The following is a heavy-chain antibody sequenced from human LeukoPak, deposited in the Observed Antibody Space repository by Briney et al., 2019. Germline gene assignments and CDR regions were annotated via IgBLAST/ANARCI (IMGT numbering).Heavy chain of an antibody. CDR2: INPSGGST. V-gene: IGHV1-46*01. Sequence: GASVTVSCKASGYTFTSYYMHWVRQAPGQGLEWMGIINPSGGSTSYAQKFQGRVTMTRDMSTSTVYMELSSLRSEDTAVYYCARDGESDAFDIWGQGTMVTVSS. D-gene: IGHD7-27*01. CDR3: ARDGESDAFDI. J-gene: IGHJ3*02. CDR1: GYTFTSYY.